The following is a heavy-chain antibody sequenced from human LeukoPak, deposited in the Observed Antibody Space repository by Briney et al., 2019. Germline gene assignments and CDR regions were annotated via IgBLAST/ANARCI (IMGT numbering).Heavy chain of an antibody. Sequence: ASVKVSCKASGYAFTSYGISWVRQAPGQGLEWMGWISAYNGNTNYAPKLQGRVTMTTDTSSSTAYMELRSLRSDDTAVYYCAREDCSGGSCYSLSLTPVFHVFDIWGQGTMVTVSS. CDR2: ISAYNGNT. CDR1: GYAFTSYG. V-gene: IGHV1-18*01. J-gene: IGHJ3*02. CDR3: AREDCSGGSCYSLSLTPVFHVFDI. D-gene: IGHD2-15*01.